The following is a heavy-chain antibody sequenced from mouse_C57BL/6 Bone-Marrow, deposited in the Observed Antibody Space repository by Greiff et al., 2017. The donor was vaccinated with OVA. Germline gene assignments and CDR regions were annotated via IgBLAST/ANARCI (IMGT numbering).Heavy chain of an antibody. CDR1: GYSITSGYY. CDR3: ARGWGLDY. V-gene: IGHV3-6*01. CDR2: ISYDGSN. Sequence: EVKLMESGPGLVKPSQSLSLTCSVTGYSITSGYYWNWIRQFPGNKLEWMGYISYDGSNNYNPSLKNRISITRDTSKNQFFLKLNSVTTEDTATYCCARGWGLDYWGQGTTLTVSA. J-gene: IGHJ2*01. D-gene: IGHD1-1*02.